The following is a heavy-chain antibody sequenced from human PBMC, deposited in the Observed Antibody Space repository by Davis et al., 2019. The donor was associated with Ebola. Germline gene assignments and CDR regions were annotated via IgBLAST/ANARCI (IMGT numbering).Heavy chain of an antibody. J-gene: IGHJ5*02. D-gene: IGHD4-11*01. CDR1: GFTFSNYG. CDR2: ISSNGMST. V-gene: IGHV3-64*01. CDR3: ARSYRFAANWFGP. Sequence: GESLKISCVASGFTFSNYGMQWVRQAPGKGLEYVSGISSNGMSTYYANSVKGRFTISRDNSRNPLYLQMGSLRAEDMAVYYCARSYRFAANWFGPWGQGTLVTVSS.